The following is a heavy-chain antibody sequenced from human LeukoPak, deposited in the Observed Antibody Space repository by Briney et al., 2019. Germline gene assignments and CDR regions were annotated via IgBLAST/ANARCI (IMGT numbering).Heavy chain of an antibody. CDR3: ARRGQRDWCHP. CDR2: IYPGDSDT. Sequence: GESLKISCMGSGYSFSNYWIAWFRQMPGKGLEWMGIIYPGDSDTRYSPSFQGQVTISADKSISTAYLQWSSLNASDTAMYYCARRGQRDWCHPWGQGALGTVSS. CDR1: GYSFSNYW. V-gene: IGHV5-51*01. J-gene: IGHJ5*02.